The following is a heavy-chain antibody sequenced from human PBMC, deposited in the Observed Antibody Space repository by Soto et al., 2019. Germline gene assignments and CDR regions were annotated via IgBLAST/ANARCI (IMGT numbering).Heavy chain of an antibody. D-gene: IGHD6-13*01. J-gene: IGHJ4*02. CDR2: IYYSRST. Sequence: PSETLSLTCTVSVGSISSYYWSWIRQPPGKGLEWIGYIYYSRSTNYNPSLKSRITISVDTSKNQFSLKLSSVTAADTAVYYCARDRGRAAGFDYWGQGTLVTVS. CDR3: ARDRGRAAGFDY. CDR1: VGSISSYY. V-gene: IGHV4-59*01.